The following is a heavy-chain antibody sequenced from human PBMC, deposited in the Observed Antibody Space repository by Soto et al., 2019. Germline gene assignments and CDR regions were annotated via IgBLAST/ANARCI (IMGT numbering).Heavy chain of an antibody. CDR2: IGTAGDT. J-gene: IGHJ3*01. CDR1: GFTFSSYD. V-gene: IGHV3-13*01. CDR3: ARGDNSGCSAFDV. Sequence: EVQLVESGGNLVQPGGSLRLSCAASGFTFSSYDMHWVRQDTGKGLEGVSAIGTAGDTYYPDSVKGRFTIARENAKNSLYLQMTSLRAGDTAVYYCARGDNSGCSAFDVWGQGTMVTVPS. D-gene: IGHD6-19*01.